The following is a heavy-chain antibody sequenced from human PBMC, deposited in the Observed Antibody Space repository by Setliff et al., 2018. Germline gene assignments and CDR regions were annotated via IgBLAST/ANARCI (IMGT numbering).Heavy chain of an antibody. CDR1: GGNFMYSG. CDR2: TIPVFNRG. CDR3: ARDTRDRYDRSGHYLSFDS. J-gene: IGHJ4*02. V-gene: IGHV1-69*13. D-gene: IGHD3-22*01. Sequence: SVKVSCKASGGNFMYSGTSWVRQAPGQGLEWMGRTIPVFNRGNYAQKFQGRVTITADESTGTAYMELISLRSEDTAVYYCARDTRDRYDRSGHYLSFDSWGQGTLVTVSS.